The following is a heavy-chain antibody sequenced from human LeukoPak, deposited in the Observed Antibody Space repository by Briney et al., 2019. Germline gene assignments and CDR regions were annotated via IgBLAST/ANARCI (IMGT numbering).Heavy chain of an antibody. D-gene: IGHD5-24*01. J-gene: IGHJ4*02. CDR2: ISGGGDAT. CDR1: DFSFITYA. Sequence: GGALRLSCAASDFSFITYAMIWVRQAPGKGLEWVSTISGGGDATYYADSAKGRFTISRDNSKTTLYLQINSLRAEDTAVYYCARGAARMVEMRTLISFEYWGQGTLVTVSS. CDR3: ARGAARMVEMRTLISFEY. V-gene: IGHV3-23*01.